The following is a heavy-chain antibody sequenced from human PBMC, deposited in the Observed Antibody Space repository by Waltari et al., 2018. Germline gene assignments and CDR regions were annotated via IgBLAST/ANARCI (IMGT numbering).Heavy chain of an antibody. CDR1: GGSISSYY. Sequence: QVQLPESGPGLVKPSETLSLTCTVSGGSISSYYWSWIRQPPGKGLEWIGYIYYSGSTNYNPSLKSRVTISVDTSKNQFSLKLSSVTAADTAVYYCAREDYYYGMDVWGQGTTVTVSS. CDR2: IYYSGST. CDR3: AREDYYYGMDV. V-gene: IGHV4-59*01. J-gene: IGHJ6*02.